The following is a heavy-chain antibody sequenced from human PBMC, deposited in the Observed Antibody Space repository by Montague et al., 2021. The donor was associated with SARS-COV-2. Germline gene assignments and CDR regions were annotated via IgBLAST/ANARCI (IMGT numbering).Heavy chain of an antibody. CDR3: ARLRDGVVPSPILGVGPYYTYYYVDV. D-gene: IGHD3-10*01. CDR2: INHGGST. J-gene: IGHJ6*03. CDR1: GTSFSGYY. V-gene: IGHV4-34*01. Sequence: SETLSLTCAVHGTSFSGYYWNWIRQPPGKGLEWIGEINHGGSTKYSPSLKSRLTISADTSKNQFSLKLTSVAAADTAVYYCARLRDGVVPSPILGVGPYYTYYYVDVWGRGTTVTGSS.